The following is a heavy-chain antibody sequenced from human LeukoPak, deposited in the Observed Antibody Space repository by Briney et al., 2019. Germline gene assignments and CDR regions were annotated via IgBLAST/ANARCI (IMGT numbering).Heavy chain of an antibody. D-gene: IGHD3-10*01. Sequence: ASVKVSCKASGYTFTSYGISWVRQAPGQGLEWMGWISTYNGNTNYAQKLQGRVTMTTDTSTSTAYMELRSLRSDDTAVYYCARTSITRNSFDPWGQGTLVTVSS. V-gene: IGHV1-18*01. CDR2: ISTYNGNT. J-gene: IGHJ5*02. CDR3: ARTSITRNSFDP. CDR1: GYTFTSYG.